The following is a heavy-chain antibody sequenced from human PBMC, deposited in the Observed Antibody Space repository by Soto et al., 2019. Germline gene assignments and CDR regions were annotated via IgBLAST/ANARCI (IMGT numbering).Heavy chain of an antibody. CDR1: GASISSNSYY. J-gene: IGHJ4*02. Sequence: QLQLQESGPGLVKPSETLSLTCTVSGASISSNSYYWGWIRQPPGKGPEWIGCIYYSGSTYFNPSLKSRVTMSVDTSKNQFSLRLRFVTAADTAVYYCARTGGATEAYYFDYWGQGTLVTVSS. CDR2: IYYSGST. CDR3: ARTGGATEAYYFDY. D-gene: IGHD2-15*01. V-gene: IGHV4-39*01.